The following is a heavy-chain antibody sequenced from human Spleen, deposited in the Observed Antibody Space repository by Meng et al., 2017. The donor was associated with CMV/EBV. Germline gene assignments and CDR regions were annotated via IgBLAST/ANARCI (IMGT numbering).Heavy chain of an antibody. Sequence: AAAGFTVSSNYLTWVRQAPGKGLEWLSVIYSGGSTYYADSLKGRFTIPRDSSKNTLYLQMHSLTAEDTAVYYCARELMTTVNGWFDSWGQGTLVTVSS. CDR2: IYSGGST. CDR1: GFTVSSNY. J-gene: IGHJ5*01. V-gene: IGHV3-66*02. D-gene: IGHD4-11*01. CDR3: ARELMTTVNGWFDS.